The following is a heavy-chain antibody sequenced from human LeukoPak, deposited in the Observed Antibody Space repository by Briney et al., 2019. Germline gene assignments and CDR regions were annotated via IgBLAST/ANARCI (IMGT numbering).Heavy chain of an antibody. CDR1: GGSISSYY. J-gene: IGHJ4*02. D-gene: IGHD6-19*01. Sequence: PSETLSLTCTVSGGSISSYYWSWIRQPAGKGLEWIGRIVPSGSTNYNPSLKSRVTMSVDTSKNQFSLKLNSVTAADTAVYYCARLPDISGWPFDCWGQGTLVTVSS. CDR3: ARLPDISGWPFDC. V-gene: IGHV4-4*07. CDR2: IVPSGST.